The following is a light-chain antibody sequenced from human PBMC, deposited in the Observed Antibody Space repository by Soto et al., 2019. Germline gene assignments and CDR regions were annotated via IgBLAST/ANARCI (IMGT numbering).Light chain of an antibody. V-gene: IGLV2-14*03. CDR1: SRDIGAYDY. CDR3: SAYTSIKEV. Sequence: QSALTQPASVSGSPGQLITISCTGTSRDIGAYDYVSWYQQHPGQAPRLIIYDVTERPSGISDRFSGSRSGNTASLTISGLRPEDEADYYCSAYTSIKEVFGGGTKVTVL. CDR2: DVT. J-gene: IGLJ2*01.